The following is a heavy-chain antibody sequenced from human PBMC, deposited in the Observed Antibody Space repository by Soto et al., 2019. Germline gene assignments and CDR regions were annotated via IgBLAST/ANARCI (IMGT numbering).Heavy chain of an antibody. Sequence: QVQLQQWGAGLLKPSETLSLTCAVYGGSFRGYYWGWIRQPPGKGRGWIGEINHSGSTNYNPSLKSRVTISVDTSKNQFSLKLSSVTAADTAVYYCAGPPQYFDWTDDAFDIWGQGTMVTVSS. CDR1: GGSFRGYY. V-gene: IGHV4-34*01. CDR2: INHSGST. J-gene: IGHJ3*02. D-gene: IGHD3-9*01. CDR3: AGPPQYFDWTDDAFDI.